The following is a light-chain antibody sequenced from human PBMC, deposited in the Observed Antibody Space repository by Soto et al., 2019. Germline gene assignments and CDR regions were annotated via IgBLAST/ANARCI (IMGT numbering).Light chain of an antibody. CDR1: QSISSW. Sequence: DIQLTQSPSTLSLSVGDRATITCRASQSISSWLAWYQQKPGKAPKLLIYDASSLDSGVPSRFSGSGSGTDFTLTISRVQPDVFATYYCQQYNSYFTFGQGTKVDIK. V-gene: IGKV1-5*01. CDR3: QQYNSYFT. J-gene: IGKJ1*01. CDR2: DAS.